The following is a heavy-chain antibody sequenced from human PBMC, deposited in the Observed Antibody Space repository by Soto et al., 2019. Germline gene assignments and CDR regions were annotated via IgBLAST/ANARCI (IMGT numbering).Heavy chain of an antibody. Sequence: VQLLESGGGLVQPGGSLRLSCAASGFTFSSYAMSWVRQAPGKGLEWVSAISGSGGSTYYADSVKGRFTISRDNSKNTLYLQMNSLRAEDTAVYYCAKDRFPSYYYDSSGYYGSSDYWGQGTLVTVSS. J-gene: IGHJ4*02. CDR3: AKDRFPSYYYDSSGYYGSSDY. CDR1: GFTFSSYA. CDR2: ISGSGGST. V-gene: IGHV3-23*01. D-gene: IGHD3-22*01.